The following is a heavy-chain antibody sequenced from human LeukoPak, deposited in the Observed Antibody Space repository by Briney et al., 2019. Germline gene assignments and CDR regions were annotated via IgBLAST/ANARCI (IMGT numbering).Heavy chain of an antibody. D-gene: IGHD3-22*01. CDR3: ARSYDSSGYYLDY. Sequence: SETLSLTCTVSVHSLSSSRYYWGWIRQPPGKGLEWIGRSYYSVSTYYNPSLKSRVTISVDTSKNQFSLKLSSVTAADTAVYYCARSYDSSGYYLDYWGQATLVTVSS. V-gene: IGHV4-39*01. J-gene: IGHJ4*02. CDR1: VHSLSSSRYY. CDR2: SYYSVST.